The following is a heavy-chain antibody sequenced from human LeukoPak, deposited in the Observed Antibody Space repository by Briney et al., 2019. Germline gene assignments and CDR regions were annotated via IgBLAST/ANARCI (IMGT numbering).Heavy chain of an antibody. D-gene: IGHD6-19*01. V-gene: IGHV4-59*08. CDR3: ASHTFRYSSGWGVDY. Sequence: SETLSLTCTVSGGSISSYYWSWIRQPPGKGLEWIGYIYYSGSTNYNPSLKSRVTISVDTSKNQFSLKLSSVTAADTAVYYCASHTFRYSSGWGVDYWGQGTLVTVSS. CDR2: IYYSGST. CDR1: GGSISSYY. J-gene: IGHJ4*02.